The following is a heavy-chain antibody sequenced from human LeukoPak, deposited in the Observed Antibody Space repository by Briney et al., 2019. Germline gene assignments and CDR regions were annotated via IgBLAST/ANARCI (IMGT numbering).Heavy chain of an antibody. J-gene: IGHJ5*01. CDR2: IYSGRTF. D-gene: IGHD5-12*01. Sequence: SETLSLTCTISAASISSSNHHWGWIRQSPGKGLEWIRSIYSGRTFYYDPSLNSRVTISVVTSDQFTLQLNSVTAADTAVYYCVRHDGRGGATMGAFDSWGQGSLVTVSS. V-gene: IGHV4-39*01. CDR3: VRHDGRGGATMGAFDS. CDR1: AASISSSNHH.